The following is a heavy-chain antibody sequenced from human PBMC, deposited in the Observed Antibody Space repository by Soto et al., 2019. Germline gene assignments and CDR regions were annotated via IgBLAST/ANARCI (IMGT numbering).Heavy chain of an antibody. CDR2: INTGNGKT. J-gene: IGHJ5*02. Sequence: GASVKVSCKASGYTFTTYAMHWVRQAPGQRLEWMGWINTGNGKTKYSPKFQGRVTITRDTSATTAYMELSSLRSEDTAVYYCARDSPTGPPLYRGADSSIDPCGQGPLVTVSS. CDR3: ARDSPTGPPLYRGADSSIDP. V-gene: IGHV1-3*04. D-gene: IGHD2-21*02. CDR1: GYTFTTYA.